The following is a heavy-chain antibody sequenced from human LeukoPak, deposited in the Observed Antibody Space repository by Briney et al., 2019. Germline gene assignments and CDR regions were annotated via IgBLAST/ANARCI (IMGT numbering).Heavy chain of an antibody. CDR2: IKQDGSEK. CDR3: AKAGYCSSTSCSHYFDY. J-gene: IGHJ4*02. CDR1: GFTFSSYW. V-gene: IGHV3-7*01. D-gene: IGHD2-2*01. Sequence: GGSLRLSCAASGFTFSSYWMSWVRQAPGKGLEWVANIKQDGSEKYYVDSVKGRFTISRDNAKNSLYLQMNSLRAEDTAVYYCAKAGYCSSTSCSHYFDYWGQGTLVTVSS.